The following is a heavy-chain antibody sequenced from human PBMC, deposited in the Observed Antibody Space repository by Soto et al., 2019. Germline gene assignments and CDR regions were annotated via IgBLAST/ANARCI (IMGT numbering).Heavy chain of an antibody. CDR1: GFTFSNAW. CDR3: TTGGIAAAGLYYYYYGRDV. Sequence: EVQLVESGGGLVKPGGSLRLSCAASGFTFSNAWMNWVRQAPGKGLEWVGRIKIKTDGGTTDYAAPVKGRFTISRDDSKTTLYLQMNSLKTEDTAVYYCTTGGIAAAGLYYYYYGRDVWGQGTTVTVSS. CDR2: IKIKTDGGTT. J-gene: IGHJ6*02. D-gene: IGHD6-13*01. V-gene: IGHV3-15*07.